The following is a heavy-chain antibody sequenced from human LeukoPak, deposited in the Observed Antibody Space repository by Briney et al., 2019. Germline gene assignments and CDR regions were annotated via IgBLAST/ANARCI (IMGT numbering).Heavy chain of an antibody. CDR1: GGSISSYY. J-gene: IGHJ5*02. CDR3: ARAELTAAGWFDP. Sequence: SETLSLTCTVSGGSISSYYWSWIRQPPGKGLEWIGYIYYSGSTNYNPSLKSRVTISVDTSKNQFSLKLSSVTAADTAVYYCARAELTAAGWFDPWGQGTLVTVSS. D-gene: IGHD6-13*01. CDR2: IYYSGST. V-gene: IGHV4-59*12.